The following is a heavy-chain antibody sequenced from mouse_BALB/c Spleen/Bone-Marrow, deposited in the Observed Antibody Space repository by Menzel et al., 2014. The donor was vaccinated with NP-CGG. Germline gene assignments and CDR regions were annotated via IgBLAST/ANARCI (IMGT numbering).Heavy chain of an antibody. D-gene: IGHD2-3*01. V-gene: IGHV3-8*02. Sequence: VQLQQPGPSLVKPSQTLSLTCSVTGDSIXSGYWNWIRKFPGNKLEYMGYISYSGSTYYSPSLKSRISTTRDTSKNQYYLQLNSVTTEDTATYYCATYDGYYFDYWGQGTTLTVSS. CDR2: ISYSGST. CDR1: GDSIXSGY. CDR3: ATYDGYYFDY. J-gene: IGHJ2*01.